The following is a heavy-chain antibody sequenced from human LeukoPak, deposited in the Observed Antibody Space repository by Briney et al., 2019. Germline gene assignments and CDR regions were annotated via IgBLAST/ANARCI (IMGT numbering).Heavy chain of an antibody. CDR2: INRSGYT. CDR1: GGSFSNYC. CDR3: ARSGLTTVSYLD. V-gene: IGHV4-34*01. D-gene: IGHD4-11*01. Sequence: KTSETLSLTCGGFGGSFSNYCWSWIRQPPGKGLEWIAEINRSGYTYYNPSLRSQVSVSADTSTNQFSLKVTSLTAADTAVYYCARSGLTTVSYLDWGQGTLVTVSS. J-gene: IGHJ4*02.